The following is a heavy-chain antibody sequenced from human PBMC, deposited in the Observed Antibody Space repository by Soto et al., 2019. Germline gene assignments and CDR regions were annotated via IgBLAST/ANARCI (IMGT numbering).Heavy chain of an antibody. V-gene: IGHV4-4*02. D-gene: IGHD4-4*01. Sequence: QVQLQESGPGLVKPSGTLSLTCAVSGDSVTSNVWWGWVRQPPGKGLELIGEAYHNGLTDYNPSLKSRVTMSVATAKNECSPKLTSWTAADTAMYYCSRDAAVPGESYSFDYWGQGTLVTVSS. CDR3: SRDAAVPGESYSFDY. J-gene: IGHJ4*02. CDR1: GDSVTSNVW. CDR2: AYHNGLT.